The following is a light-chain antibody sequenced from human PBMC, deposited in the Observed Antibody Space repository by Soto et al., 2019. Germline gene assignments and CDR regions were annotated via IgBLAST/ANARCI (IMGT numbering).Light chain of an antibody. V-gene: IGKV3-20*01. CDR2: GAS. CDR1: QSVSSSY. CDR3: QQYGSSLLT. Sequence: DILLTQSPCTLSSSPGERATLSCWASQSVSSSYLAWYQQKPGQAPRLLIYGASSRATGIPDRFSGSGSGTDFTLTISRLEPEDFAVYYCQQYGSSLLTFGGGTKVDIK. J-gene: IGKJ4*01.